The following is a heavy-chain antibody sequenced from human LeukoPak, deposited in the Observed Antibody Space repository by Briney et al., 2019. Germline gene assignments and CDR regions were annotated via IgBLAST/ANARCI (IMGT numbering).Heavy chain of an antibody. CDR3: ARESIAVAGAPFDY. V-gene: IGHV3-48*03. Sequence: PGGSLRLSCAASGFTFSSYEMNWVRQAPGKGLEWVSYISSGSTIYDSDSVTGPFTISRDNAKNSLYLQMNSLRAEDTAVYYCARESIAVAGAPFDYWGQGTLVTVSS. CDR2: ISSGSTI. J-gene: IGHJ4*02. D-gene: IGHD6-19*01. CDR1: GFTFSSYE.